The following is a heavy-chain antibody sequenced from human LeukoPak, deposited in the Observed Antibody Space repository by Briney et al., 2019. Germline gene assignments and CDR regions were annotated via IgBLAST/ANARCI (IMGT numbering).Heavy chain of an antibody. J-gene: IGHJ4*02. CDR2: IRYDGSNK. CDR3: AKDLYYYGSGSFLVDY. CDR1: GFTFSSYG. D-gene: IGHD3-10*01. Sequence: GGSLRLSCAASGFTFSSYGMHWVRQAPGKGLEWVAFIRYDGSNKYYADSVKGRFTISRDNSKNTLYLQMNSLRAEDTAVYYCAKDLYYYGSGSFLVDYWGQGTLVTVSS. V-gene: IGHV3-30*02.